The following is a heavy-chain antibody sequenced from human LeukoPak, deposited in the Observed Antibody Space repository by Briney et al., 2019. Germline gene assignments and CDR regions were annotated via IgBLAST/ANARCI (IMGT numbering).Heavy chain of an antibody. J-gene: IGHJ4*02. CDR3: ARDKDYYLDY. Sequence: GGSLRLSCAASGFTFSRYGMHWVRQAPGKGLEWVAVIWYDGSKEYYADFVKGRFTISRDTPKNTLYLQMNTLRAEDTAVYYCARDKDYYLDYWGQGTLVTVSS. D-gene: IGHD2-15*01. V-gene: IGHV3-33*01. CDR1: GFTFSRYG. CDR2: IWYDGSKE.